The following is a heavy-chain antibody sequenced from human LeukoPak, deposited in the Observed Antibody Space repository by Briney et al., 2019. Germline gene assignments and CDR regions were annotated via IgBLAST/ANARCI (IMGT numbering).Heavy chain of an antibody. V-gene: IGHV3-23*01. D-gene: IGHD5-18*01. Sequence: GGSLRLSCAASGFTFSSYAMSWVRQAPGKGLEWVSAISGSGGSTYYADSVKGRFTISRDNSKNTLYLQMNSLRAEDTAVYYCAGGQRGYSYGYNPDFDYWGQGTLVTVSS. J-gene: IGHJ4*02. CDR1: GFTFSSYA. CDR3: AGGQRGYSYGYNPDFDY. CDR2: ISGSGGST.